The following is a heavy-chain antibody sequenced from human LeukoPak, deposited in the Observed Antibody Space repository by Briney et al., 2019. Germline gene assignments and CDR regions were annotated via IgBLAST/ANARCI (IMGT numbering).Heavy chain of an antibody. CDR2: ISGGGGTT. D-gene: IGHD3-10*01. Sequence: PGGSLRLSCAASGFTFSSYAMSWVRQAPGKGLEWVSAISGGGGTTYYADSVKGRFTISRDNSKNTLYLQMNSLRAEDTAVYYCAKDGGSGSYYNHFDYWGQGTLVTVSS. V-gene: IGHV3-23*01. J-gene: IGHJ4*02. CDR3: AKDGGSGSYYNHFDY. CDR1: GFTFSSYA.